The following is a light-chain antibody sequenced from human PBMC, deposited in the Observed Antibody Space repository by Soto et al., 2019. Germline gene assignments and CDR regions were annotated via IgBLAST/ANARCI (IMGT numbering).Light chain of an antibody. CDR3: QQYNRLPYT. J-gene: IGKJ2*01. Sequence: DIPVTQSPSTLSASVGDRVTITCRASQNLSRWLAWYRQKPGKAPQLLIHEASTLESEVPSRFSGSGFGTDFTLPISSLQPDDFATYYCQQYNRLPYTFGQGTKLEIK. CDR1: QNLSRW. CDR2: EAS. V-gene: IGKV1-5*03.